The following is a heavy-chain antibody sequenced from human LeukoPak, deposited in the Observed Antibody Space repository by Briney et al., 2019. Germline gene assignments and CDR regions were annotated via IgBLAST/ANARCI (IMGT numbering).Heavy chain of an antibody. CDR1: GGSISSYY. J-gene: IGHJ4*02. Sequence: PSETLSLTCTVSGGSISSYYWSWIRQPPGKGLEWIGEINHSGSTNYNPSLKSRVTISVDTSKNQFSLKLSSVTAADTAVYYCARGRSIVVVTAGRRHNFDYWGQGTLVTVSS. CDR2: INHSGST. CDR3: ARGRSIVVVTAGRRHNFDY. D-gene: IGHD2-21*02. V-gene: IGHV4-34*01.